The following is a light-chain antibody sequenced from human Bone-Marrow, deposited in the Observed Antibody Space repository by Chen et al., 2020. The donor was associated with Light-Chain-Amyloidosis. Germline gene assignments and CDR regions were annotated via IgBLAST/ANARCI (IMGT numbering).Light chain of an antibody. Sequence: QSVLTQPPSASGTPGQRVSISCSGSSANIGPNYVFWYQHLPGSAPKLLIYRNNQWPSGVPDRFSGSKCGTAASRANNGLRSEDEADYYCAAWDDSLSGWVFGGGTRLTVL. J-gene: IGLJ3*02. CDR2: RNN. CDR3: AAWDDSLSGWV. V-gene: IGLV1-47*01. CDR1: SANIGPNY.